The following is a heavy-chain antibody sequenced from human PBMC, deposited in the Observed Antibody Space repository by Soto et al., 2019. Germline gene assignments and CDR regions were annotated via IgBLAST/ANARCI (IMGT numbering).Heavy chain of an antibody. D-gene: IGHD2-15*01. CDR1: GFTFSSDA. CDR3: ARDYVGVVADAFDI. V-gene: IGHV3-23*01. CDR2: ISGSGGST. Sequence: EVQLLESGGGLVQPGGSLRLSCAAAGFTFSSDAMSWVRQAPGKGLEWVSAISGSGGSTYYADSVKGRFTISRDNSKNTLYLQKNSLRAEDTAVYYCARDYVGVVADAFDIWGQGTMVTVSS. J-gene: IGHJ3*02.